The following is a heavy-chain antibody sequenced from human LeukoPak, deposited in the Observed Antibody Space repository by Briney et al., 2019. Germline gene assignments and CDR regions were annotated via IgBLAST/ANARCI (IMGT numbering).Heavy chain of an antibody. V-gene: IGHV4-34*01. Sequence: SETLSLTCAVYGGSFSGYYWSWIRQPPGKGLEWIGEINHSGSTNYNPSLRSRVTISLDTSKNQFSLKLSSVTAADTAVYYCATSSGAFDIWGQGTMVTVSS. CDR3: ATSSGAFDI. D-gene: IGHD6-25*01. CDR2: INHSGST. J-gene: IGHJ3*02. CDR1: GGSFSGYY.